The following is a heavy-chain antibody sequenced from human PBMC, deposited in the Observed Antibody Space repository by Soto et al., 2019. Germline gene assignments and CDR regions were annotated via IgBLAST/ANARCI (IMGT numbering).Heavy chain of an antibody. D-gene: IGHD2-8*01. CDR1: GGTISSGGYS. Sequence: QLQLQESGSGLVKPSQTLSLTCAVSGGTISSGGYSWSWIRQPPGKGLEWIGYIYHSGSTYYNPSLKSRVTISVYRCKNQFSLKLSSVIAADTAVYYCARGPPNTYWGQGTLVTVSS. CDR3: ARGPPNTY. V-gene: IGHV4-30-2*01. CDR2: IYHSGST. J-gene: IGHJ4*02.